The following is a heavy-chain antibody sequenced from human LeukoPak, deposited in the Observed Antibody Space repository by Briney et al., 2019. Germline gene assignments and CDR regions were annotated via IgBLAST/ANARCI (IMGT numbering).Heavy chain of an antibody. D-gene: IGHD6-13*01. J-gene: IGHJ4*02. Sequence: SETLSLTCTVSGVSISSYYWSWIRQPPGKGLEWIGYIYYSGSTNYNPSLKSRVTISVHTSKNQFFLKLSSVTAEDTAVYYCARGAIAAAGTRYFDYWGQGTLVTVSS. V-gene: IGHV4-59*08. CDR2: IYYSGST. CDR3: ARGAIAAAGTRYFDY. CDR1: GVSISSYY.